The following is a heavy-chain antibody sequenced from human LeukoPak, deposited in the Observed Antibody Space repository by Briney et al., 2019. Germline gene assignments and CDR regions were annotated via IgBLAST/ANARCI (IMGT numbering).Heavy chain of an antibody. CDR2: ISYDGSNK. V-gene: IGHV3-30*18. CDR1: GFTFSSYG. J-gene: IGHJ4*02. Sequence: GGFLRLSCAASGFTFSSYGMHWVRQAPGKGLEWVAFISYDGSNKYYTDSVKGRFNIFRDNSKNTLYPQMNSLRAEDTAVYYCAKDGLWFGELLFDYWGQGTLVTVSS. D-gene: IGHD3-10*01. CDR3: AKDGLWFGELLFDY.